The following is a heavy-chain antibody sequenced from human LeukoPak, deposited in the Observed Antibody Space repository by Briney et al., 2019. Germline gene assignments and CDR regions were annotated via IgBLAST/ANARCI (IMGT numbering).Heavy chain of an antibody. CDR2: INPNSGGT. CDR1: GYTFTSYY. Sequence: GASVKVSCKASGYTFTSYYMHWVRQAPGQGLEWMGWINPNSGGTNYAQKFQGRVTMTRDTSISTAYMELSRLRSDDTAVYYCARVVVPAAHLYYMDVWGKGTTVTVSS. V-gene: IGHV1-2*02. J-gene: IGHJ6*03. CDR3: ARVVVPAAHLYYMDV. D-gene: IGHD2-2*01.